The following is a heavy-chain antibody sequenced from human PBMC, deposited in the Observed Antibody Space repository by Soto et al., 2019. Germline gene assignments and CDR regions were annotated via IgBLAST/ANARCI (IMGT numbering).Heavy chain of an antibody. CDR1: GFTFSSYR. CDR3: ARRYYYDSSRGPIDY. Sequence: GGSLRLSCAASGFTFSSYRMSWVRQAPGKGLEWVANIKQDGSEKYYVDSVKGRFTISRENAKNSLYLQMNSLRAEDTAVYYCARRYYYDSSRGPIDYWGQGTLVTVSS. V-gene: IGHV3-7*01. D-gene: IGHD3-22*01. CDR2: IKQDGSEK. J-gene: IGHJ4*02.